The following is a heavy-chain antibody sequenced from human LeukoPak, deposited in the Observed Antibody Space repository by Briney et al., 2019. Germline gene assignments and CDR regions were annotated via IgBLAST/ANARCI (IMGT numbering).Heavy chain of an antibody. Sequence: PSETLSLTCTVSGASISSYYWSWIRQPPGKGLEWIGYIYYSGSTNYNPSLKSRVTISVDTSKNQFSLKLRSVTAADTAIYYCARQGYDILTGYIDAFDIWGQGTMVTVSS. J-gene: IGHJ3*02. D-gene: IGHD3-9*01. V-gene: IGHV4-59*08. CDR2: IYYSGST. CDR3: ARQGYDILTGYIDAFDI. CDR1: GASISSYY.